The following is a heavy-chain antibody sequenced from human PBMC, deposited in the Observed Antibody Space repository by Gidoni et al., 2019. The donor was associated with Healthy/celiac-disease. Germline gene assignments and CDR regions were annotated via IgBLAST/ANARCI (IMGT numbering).Heavy chain of an antibody. D-gene: IGHD3-10*01. Sequence: EVQLVESGGGLVQPGGSLRLSCAASGFTFSRYEMNWVSQAPGKGLEWVSYISSSGSTIYYADSVKVRFTISRDNAKNSLYLQMNSLRAEDTAVYYCSRVTAYGSGSPWGQGTLVTVSS. CDR3: SRVTAYGSGSP. CDR1: GFTFSRYE. CDR2: ISSSGSTI. V-gene: IGHV3-48*03. J-gene: IGHJ5*02.